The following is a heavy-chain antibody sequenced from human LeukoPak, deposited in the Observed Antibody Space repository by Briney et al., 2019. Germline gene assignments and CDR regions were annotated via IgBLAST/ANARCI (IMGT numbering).Heavy chain of an antibody. CDR1: GGSISSYY. Sequence: KTSETLSLTCSVSGGSISSYYWSWIRQPPGKGLEWIGYIYYSGSTYYNPSLKSRVTISVDTSKNQFSLKLSSVTAADTAVYYCARAHGSCSGGSCETWGQGTLVTVSS. CDR3: ARAHGSCSGGSCET. V-gene: IGHV4-59*08. CDR2: IYYSGST. D-gene: IGHD2-15*01. J-gene: IGHJ4*02.